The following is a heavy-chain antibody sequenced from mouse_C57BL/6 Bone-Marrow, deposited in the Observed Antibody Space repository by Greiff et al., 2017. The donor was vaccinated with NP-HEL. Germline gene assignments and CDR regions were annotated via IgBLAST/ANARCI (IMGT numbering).Heavy chain of an antibody. Sequence: VKLVESGAELARPGASVKLSCKASGYTFTSYGISWVKQRTGQGLEWIGEIYPRSGNTYYNEKFKGKATLTADKSSSTAYMELRSLTSEDSAVYFCARRDWYFDVWGTGTTVTVSS. CDR2: IYPRSGNT. J-gene: IGHJ1*03. CDR3: ARRDWYFDV. V-gene: IGHV1-81*01. CDR1: GYTFTSYG.